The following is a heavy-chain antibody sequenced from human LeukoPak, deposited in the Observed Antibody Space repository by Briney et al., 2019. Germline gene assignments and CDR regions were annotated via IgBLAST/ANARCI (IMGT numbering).Heavy chain of an antibody. CDR3: ARDFGSLEDYFDY. J-gene: IGHJ4*02. V-gene: IGHV3-7*01. D-gene: IGHD3-10*01. CDR2: IKEDGSDK. Sequence: GGSLRLSCAASGFTFGSYWMSWVRQAPGKGLEWVANIKEDGSDKYYVDSVKGRFTISRDNAKNSLYLQMNSLRAEDTAVYYCARDFGSLEDYFDYWGQGTLVSVSS. CDR1: GFTFGSYW.